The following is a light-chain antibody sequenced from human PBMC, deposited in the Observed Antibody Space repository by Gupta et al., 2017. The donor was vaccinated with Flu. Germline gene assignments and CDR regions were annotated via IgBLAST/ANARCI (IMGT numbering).Light chain of an antibody. CDR1: SSDVGSYNL. CDR3: CSYAGSSFWV. CDR2: EGS. J-gene: IGLJ3*02. Sequence: QSALTQRASVSGSPGQSITIPCTGTSSDVGSYNLVSWYQQHPGKAPKLMIYEGSKRPSGVSNRFSGSKSGNTASLTISGRQAEDEADYYCCSYAGSSFWVFGGGTKLTVL. V-gene: IGLV2-23*01.